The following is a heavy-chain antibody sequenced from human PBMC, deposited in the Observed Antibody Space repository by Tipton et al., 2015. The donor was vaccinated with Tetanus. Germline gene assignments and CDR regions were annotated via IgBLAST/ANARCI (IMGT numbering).Heavy chain of an antibody. CDR1: GFTFSSYP. V-gene: IGHV3-23*01. D-gene: IGHD2-2*01. Sequence: GSLRLSCEASGFTFSSYPMHWVRQAPGKGLEWVSAIGDTEFVTYYAHSLKGRFTTSRDNSKNTLSLQMISLRAEDTAIYYCARGRERCRGTNCHRATDYWGQGTLVTVSS. CDR3: ARGRERCRGTNCHRATDY. J-gene: IGHJ4*02. CDR2: IGDTEFVT.